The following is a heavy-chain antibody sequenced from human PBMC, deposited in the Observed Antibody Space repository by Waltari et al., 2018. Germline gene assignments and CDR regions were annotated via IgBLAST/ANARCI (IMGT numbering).Heavy chain of an antibody. D-gene: IGHD3-16*01. V-gene: IGHV4-39*07. CDR1: GGSISSSSYY. J-gene: IGHJ5*02. CDR3: AREGPFMITFGGADNWFDP. CDR2: IYYSGST. Sequence: QLQLQESGPGLVKPSETLSLTCTVSGGSISSSSYYWGWIRQPPGKGLEWIGSIYYSGSTYYNPSLTSRVTISVDTSKNQFSLKLSSVTAADTAVYYCAREGPFMITFGGADNWFDPWGQGTLVTVSS.